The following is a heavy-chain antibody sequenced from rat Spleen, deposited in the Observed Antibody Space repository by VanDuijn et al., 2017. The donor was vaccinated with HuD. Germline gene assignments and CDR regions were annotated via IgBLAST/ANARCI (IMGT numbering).Heavy chain of an antibody. J-gene: IGHJ1*01. V-gene: IGHV3-3*01. Sequence: VQLKESGPGLVQPSQTLSLTCTVSGFSLNNYGVIWVRQPPGKGLEWMGYINNAGSTNYNPSLKIRISITRNTSKNQLFLQVNSVTTEDSATYYCARSLSYSHYFLYFNFWGPGTMFTVSS. CDR2: INNAGST. CDR3: ARSLSYSHYFLYFNF. CDR1: GFSLNNYG. D-gene: IGHD1-12*01.